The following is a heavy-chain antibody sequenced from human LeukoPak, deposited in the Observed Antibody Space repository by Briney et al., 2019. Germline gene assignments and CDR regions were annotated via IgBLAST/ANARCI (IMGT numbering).Heavy chain of an antibody. Sequence: PSETLSLTCTVSGGSISSGGYYWSWIRQPPGKGLEWIGEINHSGSTNYNPSLKSRVTISVDTSKNQFSLKLSSVTAADTAVYYCARGPGKIVVVPAARQPFDYWGQGTLVTVSS. CDR2: INHSGST. D-gene: IGHD2-2*01. J-gene: IGHJ4*02. V-gene: IGHV4-39*07. CDR1: GGSISSGGYY. CDR3: ARGPGKIVVVPAARQPFDY.